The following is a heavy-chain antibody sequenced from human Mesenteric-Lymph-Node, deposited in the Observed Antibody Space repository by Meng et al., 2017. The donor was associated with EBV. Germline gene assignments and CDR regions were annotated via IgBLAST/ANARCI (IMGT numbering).Heavy chain of an antibody. CDR2: IYYSGST. CDR3: ATGLYGDYALAN. Sequence: HLQASGPGLVKPSETLSLSVTVPGGSVSSGTYYWSWIRQPPGKGLEWIGYIYYSGSTNYNPSLKSRVTISVDTSKNQFSLKLSSVTAADTAVYYCATGLYGDYALANWGQGTLVTVSS. J-gene: IGHJ4*02. D-gene: IGHD4-17*01. V-gene: IGHV4-61*01. CDR1: GGSVSSGTYY.